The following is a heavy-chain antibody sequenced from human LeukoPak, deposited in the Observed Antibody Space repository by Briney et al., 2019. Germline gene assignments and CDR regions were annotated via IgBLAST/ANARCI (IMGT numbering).Heavy chain of an antibody. J-gene: IGHJ4*02. Sequence: SETLSLTCTVSGGSVTSGGYYWSWIRQHPGKGLEWIGYVYYTGSTYYNPSLKSRVTISVDRSKNQFSLKLSSVTAADTAVYYCAREVQYGSGSPYFDYWGQGTLVTVSS. CDR1: GGSVTSGGYY. CDR2: VYYTGST. CDR3: AREVQYGSGSPYFDY. D-gene: IGHD3-10*01. V-gene: IGHV4-31*03.